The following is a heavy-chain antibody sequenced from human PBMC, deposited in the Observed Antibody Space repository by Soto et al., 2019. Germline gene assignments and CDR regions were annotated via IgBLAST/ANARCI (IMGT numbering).Heavy chain of an antibody. Sequence: EVQLLDSGGGLVQPGGSLRLSCAASGFTFNNYAMNWVRQAPGKGLEWVATISGTGGSTYYADCVKGRFTISRDNSKNTLYLQMNSLRVDDTAVYYCAQDRLGGNVDYWGQGTQVTVSS. V-gene: IGHV3-23*01. J-gene: IGHJ4*02. D-gene: IGHD2-8*01. CDR1: GFTFNNYA. CDR3: AQDRLGGNVDY. CDR2: ISGTGGST.